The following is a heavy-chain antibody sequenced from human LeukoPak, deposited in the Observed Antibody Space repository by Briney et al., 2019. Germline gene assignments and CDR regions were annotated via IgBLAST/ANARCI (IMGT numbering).Heavy chain of an antibody. CDR3: ARPYESERGAFDI. J-gene: IGHJ3*02. CDR1: GGSISSGGYS. V-gene: IGHV4-30-2*01. CDR2: IYHSGST. D-gene: IGHD1-1*01. Sequence: PSETLSLTCAVSGGSISSGGYSWSWIRQPPGKGLEWIGYIYHSGSTYYNPSLKSRVTISVDKSKNQFSLKLSSVTAADTAVYYCARPYESERGAFDIWGQGTMVTVSS.